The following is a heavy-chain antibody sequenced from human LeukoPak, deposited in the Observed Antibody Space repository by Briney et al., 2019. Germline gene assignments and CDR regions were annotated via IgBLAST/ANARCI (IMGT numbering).Heavy chain of an antibody. Sequence: SETLSLTCTVSGGSISNYYWSWIRQPAGKGLEWIGRIYAGGSTNYNPSLMSRVTVSADTSKNQISLNLTSVTAADTAVYYCARDWVTPPYNWFNPWGQGTLVTVSS. CDR1: GGSISNYY. V-gene: IGHV4-4*07. CDR2: IYAGGST. J-gene: IGHJ5*02. CDR3: ARDWVTPPYNWFNP. D-gene: IGHD5-18*01.